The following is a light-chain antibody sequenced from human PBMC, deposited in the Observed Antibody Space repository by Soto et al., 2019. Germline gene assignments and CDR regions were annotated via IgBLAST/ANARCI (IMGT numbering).Light chain of an antibody. Sequence: QSVLTQPASVSGSPGQSITISCTGTRSDVGGYNYVSWYQQHPGKAPNLMIYDVSNRPSGVSNRFSGSKSGNTASLTISGLQAEDEADYYCSSYTSSSTLEVFGTG. J-gene: IGLJ1*01. CDR1: RSDVGGYNY. CDR2: DVS. CDR3: SSYTSSSTLEV. V-gene: IGLV2-14*01.